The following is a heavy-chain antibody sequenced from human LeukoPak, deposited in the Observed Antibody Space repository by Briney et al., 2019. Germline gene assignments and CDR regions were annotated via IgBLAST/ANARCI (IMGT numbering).Heavy chain of an antibody. Sequence: GGSLRLSCAASGLSFSSFAMTWVRQAPGKGLEWVANMNKDGSEIYHVDSVKGRFTISRDNAKNSLYLQMNSLRVDDTAVYYCTRGEGDDFWGQGTLVTVSS. CDR3: TRGEGDDF. J-gene: IGHJ4*02. CDR2: MNKDGSEI. D-gene: IGHD3-10*01. CDR1: GLSFSSFA. V-gene: IGHV3-7*01.